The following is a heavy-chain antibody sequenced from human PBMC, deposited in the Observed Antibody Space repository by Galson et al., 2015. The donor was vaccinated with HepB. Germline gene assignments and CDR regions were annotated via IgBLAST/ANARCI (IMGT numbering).Heavy chain of an antibody. CDR2: INHSGST. CDR3: ARRPTGYSSDFDY. V-gene: IGHV4-34*01. J-gene: IGHJ4*02. CDR1: WGSCSGYD. D-gene: IGHD6-19*01. Sequence: ALSLTCAVCWGSCSGYDWSWIRQPPGKGLEWIGEINHSGSTNYNPSLKSRVTISVDTSKNQFSLKLSSVTAADTAVYYCARRPTGYSSDFDYWGQGTLVTVSS.